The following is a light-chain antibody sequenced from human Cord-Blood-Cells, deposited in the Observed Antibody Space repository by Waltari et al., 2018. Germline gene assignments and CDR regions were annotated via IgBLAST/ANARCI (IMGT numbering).Light chain of an antibody. CDR2: HTS. CDR1: PGALTSGHS. Sequence: PVVTPEHTLTLSPGGTLTLTGGSTPGALTSGHSPYCIQQQPGQAPRALIYHTSNQPPWTPAWFSGSLLGGKAALTRAGAQPEDEAEYYCLLSYSGARVFGGGPKLTVL. V-gene: IGLV7-46*01. CDR3: LLSYSGARV. J-gene: IGLJ3*02.